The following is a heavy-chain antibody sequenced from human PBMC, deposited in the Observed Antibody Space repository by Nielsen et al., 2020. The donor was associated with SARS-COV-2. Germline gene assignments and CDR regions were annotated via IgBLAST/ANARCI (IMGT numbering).Heavy chain of an antibody. Sequence: GSLRLSCAASGFTVSSNYMSWVRQPPGKGLEWIGEINHSGSTNYNPSLKSRVTISVDTSKNQFSPKLSSVTAADTAVYYCASLDSSGWYRFDYWGQGTLVTVSS. CDR3: ASLDSSGWYRFDY. CDR1: GFTVSSNY. D-gene: IGHD6-19*01. J-gene: IGHJ4*02. V-gene: IGHV4-34*01. CDR2: INHSGST.